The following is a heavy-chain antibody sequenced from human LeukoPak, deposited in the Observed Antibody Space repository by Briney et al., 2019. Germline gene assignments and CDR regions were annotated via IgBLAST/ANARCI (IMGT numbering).Heavy chain of an antibody. Sequence: PGGSLRLSCVASGFTFSTYGMTWVRQAPGKGLEWVAVISHHGSNKFYADSVKGRFTISRDNSNNMVYLQMNGLRAEDTAVYYCARDPEGSEVSDNYDSSGYSHFDYWGQGTLVTVSS. CDR2: ISHHGSNK. J-gene: IGHJ4*02. CDR1: GFTFSTYG. CDR3: ARDPEGSEVSDNYDSSGYSHFDY. V-gene: IGHV3-30*03. D-gene: IGHD3-22*01.